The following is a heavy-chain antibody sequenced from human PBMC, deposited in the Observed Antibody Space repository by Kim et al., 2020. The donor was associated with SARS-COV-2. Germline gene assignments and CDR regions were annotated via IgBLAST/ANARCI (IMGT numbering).Heavy chain of an antibody. V-gene: IGHV3-30*07. J-gene: IGHJ5*02. CDR3: ARDDYDSSGYDWFDP. Sequence: ASVKGRFTISRDNSKNTLYLQMNSLRAEDTAVYYCARDDYDSSGYDWFDPWGQGTLVTVSS. D-gene: IGHD3-22*01.